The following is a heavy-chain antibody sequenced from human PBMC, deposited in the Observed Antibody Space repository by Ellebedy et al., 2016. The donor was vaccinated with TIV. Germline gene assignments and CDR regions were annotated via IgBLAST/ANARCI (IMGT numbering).Heavy chain of an antibody. CDR3: AKDVGPGFGATKD. CDR1: GFSFSSYS. D-gene: IGHD1-26*01. V-gene: IGHV3-48*04. J-gene: IGHJ4*02. Sequence: GGSLRLSCAASGFSFSSYSMNWVRQAPGRGLEWVSYISSGSSTIHYADSVKGRFTISRDNAKNSLYLQMNSLRAEDTALYYCAKDVGPGFGATKDWGQGTLVTVSS. CDR2: ISSGSSTI.